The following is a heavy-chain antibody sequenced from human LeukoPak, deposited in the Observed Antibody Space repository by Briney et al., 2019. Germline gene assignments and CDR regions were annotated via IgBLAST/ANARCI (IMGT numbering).Heavy chain of an antibody. D-gene: IGHD5-12*01. CDR1: GASTSHFY. V-gene: IGHV4-59*01. CDR2: MHNSGSS. J-gene: IGHJ3*02. CDR3: ARSAEWLRNAFDI. Sequence: SETLSLTRTVSGASTSHFYWNWIRQPPGKGLEWIGYMHNSGSSKHSPSLKSRVTISIDTSKNQFSLQLTSVTAADTAIYYCARSAEWLRNAFDIWGQGTMVSVSS.